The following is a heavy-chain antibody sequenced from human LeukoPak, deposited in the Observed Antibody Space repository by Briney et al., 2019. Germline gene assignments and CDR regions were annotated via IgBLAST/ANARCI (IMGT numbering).Heavy chain of an antibody. CDR2: ITNSGNSK. CDR3: ARLHMGRDLGYCSSTSCYPNTHLDY. V-gene: IGHV3-48*01. Sequence: GGSLRLSCAASEFTFSSYSMNWVRQAPGKGLEWASYITNSGNSKSYADSVKGRFTISRDNTKNSLYLQMNGLRAEDTAVYYCARLHMGRDLGYCSSTSCYPNTHLDYWGQGTLVTVSS. D-gene: IGHD2-2*01. J-gene: IGHJ4*02. CDR1: EFTFSSYS.